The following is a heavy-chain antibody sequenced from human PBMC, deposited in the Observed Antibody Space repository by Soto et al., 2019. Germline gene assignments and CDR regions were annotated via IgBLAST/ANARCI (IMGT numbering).Heavy chain of an antibody. CDR3: ERDRGYCSGGSCYVAGD. Sequence: EVQLVESGGGLVQPGGSLRLSCAASGFTFSSYWMHWVRQAPGKGLVWVSRINSDGSSTTYADSVKGRFTISRDNDKNTLYVELNSLRAENTAVYYCERDRGYCSGGSCYVAGDWGQGTLVTVSS. CDR1: GFTFSSYW. D-gene: IGHD2-15*01. V-gene: IGHV3-74*01. J-gene: IGHJ4*02. CDR2: INSDGSST.